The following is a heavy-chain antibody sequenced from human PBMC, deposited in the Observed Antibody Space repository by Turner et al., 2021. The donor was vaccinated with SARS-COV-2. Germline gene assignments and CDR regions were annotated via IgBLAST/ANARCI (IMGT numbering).Heavy chain of an antibody. CDR1: GFTFRSYG. CDR3: ANGMGSYCSGGSCYPSTFDY. Sequence: QVQLVKSGGGVVQPGRSLRLSCADSGFTFRSYGMHWVCQAPGKGLEWVAVISYDGSNKYYADSVKGRFTISRDNSKNTLYLQMNSLRAEDTAVYYCANGMGSYCSGGSCYPSTFDYWGQGTLVTVSS. J-gene: IGHJ4*02. V-gene: IGHV3-30*18. CDR2: ISYDGSNK. D-gene: IGHD2-15*01.